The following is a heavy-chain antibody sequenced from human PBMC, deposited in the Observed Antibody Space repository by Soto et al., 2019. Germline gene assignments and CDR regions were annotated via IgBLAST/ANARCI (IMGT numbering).Heavy chain of an antibody. D-gene: IGHD3-10*01. J-gene: IGHJ6*02. CDR1: GFTFSPYA. CDR2: ISGSGGST. Sequence: GGSLRLSCAASGFTFSPYAMSWVRQAPGKGLEWVSSISGSGGSTNYADSLKGRFTVSRDNSKRTLSLQMNSLREEDTAIYYCAKGLRRLLRTQYYYGLDVWGRGTTVTVSS. CDR3: AKGLRRLLRTQYYYGLDV. V-gene: IGHV3-23*01.